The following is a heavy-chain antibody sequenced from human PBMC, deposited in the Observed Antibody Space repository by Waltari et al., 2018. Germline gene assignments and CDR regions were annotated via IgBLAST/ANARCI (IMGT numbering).Heavy chain of an antibody. CDR3: ARHLRRVTPPSYYGMDV. CDR2: INHSGST. V-gene: IGHV4-31*03. J-gene: IGHJ6*02. CDR1: GGSISSGGYY. D-gene: IGHD2-21*02. Sequence: QVQLQESGPGLVKPSQTLSLTCTVSGGSISSGGYYWSWIRQPPGKGLEWIGEINHSGSTNYNPSLKSRVTISVDTSKNQFSLKLSSVTAADTAVYYCARHLRRVTPPSYYGMDVWGQGTTVTVSS.